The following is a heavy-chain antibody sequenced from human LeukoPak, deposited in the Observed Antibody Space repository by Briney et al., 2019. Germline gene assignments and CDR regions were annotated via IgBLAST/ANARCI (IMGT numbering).Heavy chain of an antibody. CDR2: ISSSSSYI. CDR1: GFTFSSYS. Sequence: TGGSLRLSCAASGFTFSSYSMNWVRQAPGKGLEWVSSISSSSSYIYYADSVKGRFTISRDNAKNSLYLQMNSLRAEDTAVYYCAKDRYYYDSSGYHFDYWGQGTLVTVSS. CDR3: AKDRYYYDSSGYHFDY. D-gene: IGHD3-22*01. J-gene: IGHJ4*02. V-gene: IGHV3-21*01.